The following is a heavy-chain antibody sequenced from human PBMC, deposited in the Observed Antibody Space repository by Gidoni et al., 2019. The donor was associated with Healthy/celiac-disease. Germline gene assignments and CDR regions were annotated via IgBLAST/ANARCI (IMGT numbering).Heavy chain of an antibody. Sequence: QVQLQQGGAGLLKPSETLSLTCAVYGGSFSGYYWSWIRQPPGKGLEWIGEINHSGSTNYNPSLKSRVTISVDTSKNQFSLKLSSVTAADTAVYYCARGRLLWFGDPRGWFDPWGQGTLVTVSS. D-gene: IGHD3-10*01. J-gene: IGHJ5*02. CDR3: ARGRLLWFGDPRGWFDP. CDR1: GGSFSGYY. CDR2: INHSGST. V-gene: IGHV4-34*01.